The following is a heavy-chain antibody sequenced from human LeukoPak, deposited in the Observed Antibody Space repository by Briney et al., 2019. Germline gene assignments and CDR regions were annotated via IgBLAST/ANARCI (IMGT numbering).Heavy chain of an antibody. D-gene: IGHD3-22*01. CDR1: AFTFREHA. CDR3: VYYDSSGYYYGRLRY. V-gene: IGHV3-23*01. CDR2: ISAAGDTT. Sequence: PTGGSLRLSCAASAFTFREHALSWVRQTPGKGLEWVSAISAAGDTTLYADSVKGRFTISRDNSRDTLFLHMSSLRAEDTAIYFCVYYDSSGYYYGRLRYWGQGTPVTVSS. J-gene: IGHJ4*02.